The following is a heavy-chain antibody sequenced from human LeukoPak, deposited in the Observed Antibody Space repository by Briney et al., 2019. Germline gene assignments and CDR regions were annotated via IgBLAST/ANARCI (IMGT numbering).Heavy chain of an antibody. CDR3: ARLPYDILTGYYPPDY. D-gene: IGHD3-9*01. CDR1: GYTFTSYG. CDR2: ISAYNGNT. J-gene: IGHJ4*02. V-gene: IGHV1-18*01. Sequence: ASVKVSCKASGYTFTSYGISWVRQAPGQGLEWMGLISAYNGNTNYAQKLQGRVTMTTDTSTSTAYMELRSLRSDDTAVYYCARLPYDILTGYYPPDYWGQGTLVTVSS.